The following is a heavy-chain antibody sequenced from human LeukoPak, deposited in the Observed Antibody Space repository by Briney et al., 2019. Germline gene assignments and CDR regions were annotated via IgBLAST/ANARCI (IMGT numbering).Heavy chain of an antibody. CDR1: GFTFSSYA. CDR2: LSGSGGNT. Sequence: GGSLRLSCAASGFTFSSYAMSWVRQAPGKGLEWVSTLSGSGGNTYYADSVKGRVTISRDTSKTTPYLQMNSLRAEDTAVYHCAKGSHYYDSADYFDYWGQGTLVTVSS. D-gene: IGHD3-22*01. V-gene: IGHV3-23*01. CDR3: AKGSHYYDSADYFDY. J-gene: IGHJ4*02.